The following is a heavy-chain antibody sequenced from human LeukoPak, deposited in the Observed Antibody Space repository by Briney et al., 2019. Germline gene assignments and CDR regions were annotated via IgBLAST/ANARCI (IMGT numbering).Heavy chain of an antibody. J-gene: IGHJ4*02. Sequence: GGSLRLSCAASGFTFRSYGMHWVRQAPGKGLEWVALITYDDFYKYYADSVKGRFTISRDNSKNTLYLQMNSLRPEDTAVYYCAKARISMVRSSDIDNWGQGTLVTVSS. V-gene: IGHV3-30*18. CDR1: GFTFRSYG. CDR3: AKARISMVRSSDIDN. CDR2: ITYDDFYK. D-gene: IGHD3-10*01.